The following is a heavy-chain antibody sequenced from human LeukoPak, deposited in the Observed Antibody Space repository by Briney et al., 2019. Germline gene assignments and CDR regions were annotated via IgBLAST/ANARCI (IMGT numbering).Heavy chain of an antibody. J-gene: IGHJ4*02. CDR3: ARVDYSYGSFDY. CDR2: IYYSGST. Sequence: PSETLSLTCTVSGGSISSGGYYWSWIRQHPGKGLEWIGYIYYSGSTYYNPSLKSRVTISVDTSKNQFSLKLSSVTAADTAVYYCARVDYSYGSFDYWGQGTLVTVSS. CDR1: GGSISSGGYY. D-gene: IGHD5-18*01. V-gene: IGHV4-31*03.